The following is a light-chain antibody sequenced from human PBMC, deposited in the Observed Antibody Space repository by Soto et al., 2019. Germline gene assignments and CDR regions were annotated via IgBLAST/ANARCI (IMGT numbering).Light chain of an antibody. CDR3: QQYFSSPAT. V-gene: IGKV3-20*01. J-gene: IGKJ4*01. Sequence: IVLTQSPGTLSLSPGQRATLSCRASQSLINSYLAWYQQKPGQAPRLLIFGASSRPTGIPDRLSGSGSGTDFTLTISRLDPKDFALYYCQQYFSSPATFGGGTKVEIK. CDR1: QSLINSY. CDR2: GAS.